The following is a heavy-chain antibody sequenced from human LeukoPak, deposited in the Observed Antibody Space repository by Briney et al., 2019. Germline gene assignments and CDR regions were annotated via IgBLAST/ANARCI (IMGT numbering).Heavy chain of an antibody. V-gene: IGHV3-30-3*01. J-gene: IGHJ3*02. CDR3: EVGVVKDAFDI. CDR2: ISYDGSNK. Sequence: PGGSLRLSCAASGFSFSSYAMHWVRQAPGKGLEWVAVISYDGSNKYYADSVKGRFTISRDNSKNTLYLQMNSLRAEDTAVYYCEVGVVKDAFDIWGQGTMVTVSS. D-gene: IGHD3-3*01. CDR1: GFSFSSYA.